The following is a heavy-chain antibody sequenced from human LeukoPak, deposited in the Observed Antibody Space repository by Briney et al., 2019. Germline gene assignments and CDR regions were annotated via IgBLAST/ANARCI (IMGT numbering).Heavy chain of an antibody. V-gene: IGHV3-30*04. CDR3: ARVVYYYDLCGAFDI. CDR1: GFTFSSYA. Sequence: GRSLRLSCAASGFTFSSYAMHWVRQAPGKGLEWVAVISYDGSNKYYADSVKGRFTISRDNSKNTLYLQMNSLRAEDTAVYYCARVVYYYDLCGAFDIWGQGTMVTVSS. D-gene: IGHD3-22*01. J-gene: IGHJ3*02. CDR2: ISYDGSNK.